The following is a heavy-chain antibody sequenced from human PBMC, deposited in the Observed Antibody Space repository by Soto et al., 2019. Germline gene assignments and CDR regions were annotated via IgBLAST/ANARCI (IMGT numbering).Heavy chain of an antibody. J-gene: IGHJ6*02. CDR3: ARGPPPYDCSTYNYNFYYGLSV. D-gene: IGHD3-22*01. CDR2: ISPDYGDT. V-gene: IGHV1-2*02. CDR1: GYTFTAYY. Sequence: ASVKVSCKASGYTFTAYYIHWVRQAPGQGLEWMGWISPDYGDTNYAQKFQGRVTMTRDRSTSTAYMEVSRLTSDDTAVFYCARGPPPYDCSTYNYNFYYGLSVWGQGTTVTVSS.